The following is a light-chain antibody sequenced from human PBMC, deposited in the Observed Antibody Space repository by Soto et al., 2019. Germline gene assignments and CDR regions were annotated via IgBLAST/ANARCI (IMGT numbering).Light chain of an antibody. CDR1: QTVSNNY. Sequence: EIVLTQSPGTLSLSPGERATLSCRASQTVSNNYLAWYQQKPGQAPRLLIFGASNRATGIPDRFSGSGSGTDFTLTITRLEPEDFAVYYCQQYGSSPQTFGQGTKLEIK. CDR2: GAS. V-gene: IGKV3-20*01. J-gene: IGKJ2*01. CDR3: QQYGSSPQT.